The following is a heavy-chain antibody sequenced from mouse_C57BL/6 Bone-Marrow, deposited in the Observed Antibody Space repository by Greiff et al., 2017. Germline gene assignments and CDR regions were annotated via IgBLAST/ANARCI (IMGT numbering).Heavy chain of an antibody. D-gene: IGHD1-1*01. V-gene: IGHV1-5*01. Sequence: VQLQQSGTVLARPGASVKMSCKTSGYTFTSYWMHWVKQRPGQGLEWIGAIYPGNSDTSYNQKFKGKAKLTAVTSASTAYMELSSLTNEDSAVXYCTSEFDYYGSSYVYWYIDVWGTGTTVTVSS. CDR2: IYPGNSDT. J-gene: IGHJ1*03. CDR1: GYTFTSYW. CDR3: TSEFDYYGSSYVYWYIDV.